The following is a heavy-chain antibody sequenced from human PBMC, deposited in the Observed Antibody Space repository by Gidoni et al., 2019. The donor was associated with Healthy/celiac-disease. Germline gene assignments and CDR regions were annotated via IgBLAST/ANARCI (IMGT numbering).Heavy chain of an antibody. CDR1: GFTFDDYA. J-gene: IGHJ6*02. D-gene: IGHD2-15*01. CDR3: AKDMLTGSLLYYYYYGMDV. CDR2: ISGDGGST. V-gene: IGHV3-43*02. Sequence: EVQLVESGGGVVQPGGSLRLPCAASGFTFDDYAMHWVRQAPGKGLEWVSLISGDGGSTYYADSVKGRFTISRDNSKNSLYLQMNSLRTEDTALYYCAKDMLTGSLLYYYYYGMDVWGQGTTVTVSS.